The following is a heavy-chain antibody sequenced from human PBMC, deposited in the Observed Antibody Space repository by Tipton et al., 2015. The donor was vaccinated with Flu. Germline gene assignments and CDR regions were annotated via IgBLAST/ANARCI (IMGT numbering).Heavy chain of an antibody. D-gene: IGHD5-12*01. CDR1: GGSFSGHY. CDR3: ARGSGYANTYLDS. CDR2: INHTGST. V-gene: IGHV4-34*01. Sequence: TLSLTCAVYGGSFSGHYWTWIRQPPGKGLEWIGEINHTGSTNYNPSLKSRVIISADTSKNQFSLKVTSLTAADTAVYYCARGSGYANTYLDSWGRGTLVTVSS. J-gene: IGHJ4*02.